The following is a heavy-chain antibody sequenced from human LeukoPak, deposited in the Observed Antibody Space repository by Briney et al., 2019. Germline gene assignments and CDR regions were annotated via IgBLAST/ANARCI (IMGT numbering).Heavy chain of an antibody. CDR2: ISYDGSNK. CDR3: AKGEGTVTTPTYYFDY. V-gene: IGHV3-30*18. D-gene: IGHD4-17*01. Sequence: PGRSLRLSCAASGFTFSSYGMHWVRQAPGKGLEWVAVISYDGSNKYYADSVKGRFTISRDNSKNTLYLQMNSLRAEDTAVYYCAKGEGTVTTPTYYFDYWGQGTLVTVSS. J-gene: IGHJ4*02. CDR1: GFTFSSYG.